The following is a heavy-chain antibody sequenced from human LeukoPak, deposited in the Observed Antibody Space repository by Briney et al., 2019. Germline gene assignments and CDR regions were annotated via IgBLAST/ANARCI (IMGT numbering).Heavy chain of an antibody. CDR3: ARDRYSSSWANNWFDP. CDR2: IYHSGSA. V-gene: IGHV4-38-2*02. D-gene: IGHD6-13*01. CDR1: GYSISSGYY. J-gene: IGHJ5*02. Sequence: SETLSLTCTVSGYSISSGYYWGWIRQPPGKGLEWIGSIYHSGSAYYNPSLKSRVTISVDTSKNQFSLKLSSVTAADTAVYYCARDRYSSSWANNWFDPWGQGTLVTVSS.